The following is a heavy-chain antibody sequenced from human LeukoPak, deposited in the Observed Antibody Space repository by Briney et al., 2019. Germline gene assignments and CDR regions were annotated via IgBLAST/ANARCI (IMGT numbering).Heavy chain of an antibody. D-gene: IGHD3-10*01. Sequence: GASVKVSCKASGYTFTGYYMHRVRQAPGQGLEWMGWINPNSGGTNYAQKFQGWVTMTRDTSISTAYMELSRLRSDDTAVYYCARSQILWFGEPPSPGGMDVWGQGTTVTVSS. J-gene: IGHJ6*02. CDR2: INPNSGGT. CDR1: GYTFTGYY. V-gene: IGHV1-2*04. CDR3: ARSQILWFGEPPSPGGMDV.